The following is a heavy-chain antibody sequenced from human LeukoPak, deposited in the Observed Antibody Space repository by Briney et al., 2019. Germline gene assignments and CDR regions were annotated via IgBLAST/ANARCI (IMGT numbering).Heavy chain of an antibody. D-gene: IGHD3-16*02. Sequence: ASVKVSCKASGYTFTSYGISWVRQAPGQGLEWMGWISAYNGNTTYAQKLQGRVTMTTDTSTSTAYMELRSLRSVDTAVYYCARQTDYDYVWGSYRFDYWGQGTLVTVSS. CDR2: ISAYNGNT. V-gene: IGHV1-18*01. CDR1: GYTFTSYG. CDR3: ARQTDYDYVWGSYRFDY. J-gene: IGHJ4*02.